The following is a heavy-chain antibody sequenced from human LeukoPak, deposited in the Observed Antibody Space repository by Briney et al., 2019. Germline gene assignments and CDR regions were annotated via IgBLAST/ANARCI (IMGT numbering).Heavy chain of an antibody. Sequence: GGSRRPSCPLSGSTSSRNFMSWVRQTPEKGLEWVANIDQEGREKNYVASVKGRFTISRDNAKNSLFLQMNSLRAEDTAIYYCASGAGWEAGYWGQGTLVTVSS. V-gene: IGHV3-7*01. J-gene: IGHJ4*02. CDR2: IDQEGREK. CDR3: ASGAGWEAGY. CDR1: GSTSSRNF. D-gene: IGHD1-26*01.